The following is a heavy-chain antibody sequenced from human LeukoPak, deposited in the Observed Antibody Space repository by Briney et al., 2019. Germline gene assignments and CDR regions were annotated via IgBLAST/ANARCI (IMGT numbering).Heavy chain of an antibody. Sequence: SETLSLTCTVSGGSISSSGYYWGWFRQPPGKGPEWVGSIYYSGTTNYNPSLRSRVTILVDMSKNQFSLKLSSLTAADTAVYHCASGSIDSTLGYWGQGTLVTVCS. D-gene: IGHD2-21*01. J-gene: IGHJ4*02. CDR2: IYYSGTT. CDR1: GGSISSSGYY. CDR3: ASGSIDSTLGY. V-gene: IGHV4-39*07.